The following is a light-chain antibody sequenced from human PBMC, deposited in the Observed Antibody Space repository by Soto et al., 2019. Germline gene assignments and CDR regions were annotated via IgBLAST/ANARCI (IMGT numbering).Light chain of an antibody. CDR1: SSDVGSYNY. CDR3: CSYGGYSTYV. J-gene: IGLJ1*01. CDR2: NVS. V-gene: IGLV2-23*02. Sequence: SVLSQPASGSGSPRQWSSIACTETSSDVGSYNYVSWYQQEPGKAPKLMISNVSNRPPGVSNRFSGSNSGNTASLTISGLQAEDEAVYYCCSYGGYSTYVFAPGTKVTAL.